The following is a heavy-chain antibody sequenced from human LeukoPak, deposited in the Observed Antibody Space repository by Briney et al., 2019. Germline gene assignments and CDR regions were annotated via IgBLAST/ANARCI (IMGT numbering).Heavy chain of an antibody. CDR3: AKDKGNYRGFDY. Sequence: GGSLRLSCVASGFIFSHYGMHWVRQAPGKGLEWVAFIRDDGINKFYVDSVKGRFTVSRDKSKNTVSLQMDSLRVEDTAVYYCAKDKGNYRGFDYWGQGTLVTVSS. D-gene: IGHD4-11*01. V-gene: IGHV3-30*02. CDR1: GFIFSHYG. CDR2: IRDDGINK. J-gene: IGHJ4*02.